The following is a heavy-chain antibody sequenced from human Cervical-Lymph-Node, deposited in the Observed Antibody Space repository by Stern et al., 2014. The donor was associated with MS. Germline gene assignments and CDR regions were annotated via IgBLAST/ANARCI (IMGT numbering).Heavy chain of an antibody. V-gene: IGHV1-69*01. J-gene: IGHJ6*02. CDR2: LIPLFGTT. Sequence: VQLVESGADVKKPGSSVKVSCTASGDTFINFGISWVRPAPGQGLEWTGGLIPLFGTTEYAQKFQGRVTISADESATTVYMELSGLRSEDTAVYYCARDNDDNGMDVWGQGTTVTVTS. CDR1: GDTFINFG. D-gene: IGHD1-1*01. CDR3: ARDNDDNGMDV.